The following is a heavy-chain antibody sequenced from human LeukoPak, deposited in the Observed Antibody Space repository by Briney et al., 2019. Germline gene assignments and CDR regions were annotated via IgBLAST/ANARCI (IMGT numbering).Heavy chain of an antibody. V-gene: IGHV3-64*04. D-gene: IGHD5-12*01. Sequence: QPGGSLRLSCVASGFSFSAYIMHWVRQAPGKGLEYVSAIRSDGSSTFYPNSVKGRFTISRDNSKSTLYLQMNSLRAEDTAVYYCAKGNTDGMVATIQYFDYWGQGTLVTVSS. CDR1: GFSFSAYI. CDR2: IRSDGSST. J-gene: IGHJ4*02. CDR3: AKGNTDGMVATIQYFDY.